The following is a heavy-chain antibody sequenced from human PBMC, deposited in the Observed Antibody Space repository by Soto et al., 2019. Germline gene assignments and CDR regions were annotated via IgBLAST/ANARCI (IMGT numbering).Heavy chain of an antibody. V-gene: IGHV3-30*18. CDR2: ISYDGGNK. Sequence: GGSLRLSCAASGFTFSSYGMHWVRQAPGKGLEWVAVISYDGGNKYYADSVKGRFTLSRDNPKNTVFLQMNSLRAEDTAVYYCAKTLGYCTSSSCSREFYYYYGMDVWGHGTTVTVSS. D-gene: IGHD2-2*01. J-gene: IGHJ6*02. CDR3: AKTLGYCTSSSCSREFYYYYGMDV. CDR1: GFTFSSYG.